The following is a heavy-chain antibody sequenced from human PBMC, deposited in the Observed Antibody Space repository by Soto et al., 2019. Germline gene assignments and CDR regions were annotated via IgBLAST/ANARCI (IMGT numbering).Heavy chain of an antibody. CDR3: AKGPRDVPAAPGTWYYYYYMDV. CDR1: GFTFSSYA. D-gene: IGHD2-2*01. Sequence: GGSLRLSCAASGFTFSSYAMSWVRQAPGKGLEWVSAISGSGGSTYYADSVKGRFTISRDNSKNTLYLQMNSLRAEDTAVYYCAKGPRDVPAAPGTWYYYYYMDVWGKGTTVTGSS. J-gene: IGHJ6*03. CDR2: ISGSGGST. V-gene: IGHV3-23*01.